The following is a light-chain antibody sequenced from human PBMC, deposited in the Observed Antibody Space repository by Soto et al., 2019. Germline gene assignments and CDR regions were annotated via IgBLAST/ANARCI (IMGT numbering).Light chain of an antibody. Sequence: QSALTQPPSASGTPGQRVTISCSGSSSNIGSNTVNWYQQLPGTAPKLLIYSNNQRPSGVPDRFSGSKSGTSASLAISGLQSEDEADYYCAAWDDSLKVVFGTGTKVTVL. CDR1: SSNIGSNT. CDR3: AAWDDSLKVV. J-gene: IGLJ1*01. V-gene: IGLV1-44*01. CDR2: SNN.